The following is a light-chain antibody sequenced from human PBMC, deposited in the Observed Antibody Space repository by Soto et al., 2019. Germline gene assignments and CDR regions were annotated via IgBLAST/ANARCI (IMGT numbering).Light chain of an antibody. CDR3: QQYGSSPRT. V-gene: IGKV3-20*01. CDR2: GAS. Sequence: EIVLTQSPGTLSLSPGKRATLSCRASQSVSSSYLAWYQQKPGQAPRLLIYGASNRATGIPDRFSGSGSGTDFTLTISRLEPEDFAVYYCQQYGSSPRTFGQGTKVEIK. CDR1: QSVSSSY. J-gene: IGKJ1*01.